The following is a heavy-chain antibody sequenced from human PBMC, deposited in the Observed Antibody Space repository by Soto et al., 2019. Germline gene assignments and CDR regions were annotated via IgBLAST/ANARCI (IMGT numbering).Heavy chain of an antibody. Sequence: GESLKISCKGSGYSFTSYWIGWVRQMPGKGLEWMGIIYPGDSDTRYSPSFQGQVPISADKSISTAYLQWSSLKASDTAMYYCARHRRYSGSYYGDDYWGQGTLVTVSS. CDR3: ARHRRYSGSYYGDDY. CDR2: IYPGDSDT. D-gene: IGHD1-26*01. CDR1: GYSFTSYW. V-gene: IGHV5-51*01. J-gene: IGHJ4*02.